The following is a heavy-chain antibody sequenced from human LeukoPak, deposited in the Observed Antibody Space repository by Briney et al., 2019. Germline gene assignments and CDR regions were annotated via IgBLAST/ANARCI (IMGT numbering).Heavy chain of an antibody. J-gene: IGHJ4*02. CDR3: ASDSGYDPTVNY. Sequence: GGSLRLSCAASGFTFSSYAMSWVRQAPGKGLEWVSSISSSSSYIYYADSVKGRFTISRDNAKNSLYLQMNSLRAEDTAVYYCASDSGYDPTVNYWGQGTLVTVSS. CDR2: ISSSSSYI. CDR1: GFTFSSYA. D-gene: IGHD5-12*01. V-gene: IGHV3-21*04.